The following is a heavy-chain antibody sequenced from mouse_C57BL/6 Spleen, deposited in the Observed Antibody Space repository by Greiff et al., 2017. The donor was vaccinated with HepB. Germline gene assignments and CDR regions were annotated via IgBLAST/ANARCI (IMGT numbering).Heavy chain of an antibody. J-gene: IGHJ3*01. CDR2: INPGSGGT. CDR1: GYAFTNYL. V-gene: IGHV1-54*01. D-gene: IGHD3-2*02. CDR3: ARWTAQAPFAY. Sequence: VQLQQSGAELVRPGTSVKVSCKASGYAFTNYLIEWVKQRPGQGLEWIGVINPGSGGTNYNEKFKGKATLTADKSSSTAYMQLSSLTSEDSAVYFCARWTAQAPFAYWGQGTLVTVSA.